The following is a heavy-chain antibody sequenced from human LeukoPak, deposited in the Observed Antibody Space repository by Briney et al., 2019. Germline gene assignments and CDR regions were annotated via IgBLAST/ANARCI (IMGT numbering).Heavy chain of an antibody. CDR1: RFTFSSYA. D-gene: IGHD4-23*01. J-gene: IGHJ4*02. CDR3: AKDRDYGGNPADFGY. Sequence: PGGSLRLSCAASRFTFSSYAMSWVRQAPGRGVEWVAAISGSGGSTYYADSVKGRFTISGDNSKNTLYLQMSSVRAADTAVYYCAKDRDYGGNPADFGYWGQGTLVTVSS. V-gene: IGHV3-23*01. CDR2: ISGSGGST.